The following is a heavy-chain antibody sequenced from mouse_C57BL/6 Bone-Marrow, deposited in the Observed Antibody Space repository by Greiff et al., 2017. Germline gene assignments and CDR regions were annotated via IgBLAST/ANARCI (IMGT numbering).Heavy chain of an antibody. J-gene: IGHJ1*03. D-gene: IGHD1-2*01. CDR3: AREGSLLRSPYWYFDV. CDR1: GYTFTDYN. Sequence: VHVKQSGPELVKPGASVKIPCKASGYTFTDYNMDWVKQSHGKSLEWIGDINPNNGGTIYNQKFKGKATLTVDKSSSTAYMELRSLTSEDTAVYYCAREGSLLRSPYWYFDVWGTGTTVTVSS. V-gene: IGHV1-18*01. CDR2: INPNNGGT.